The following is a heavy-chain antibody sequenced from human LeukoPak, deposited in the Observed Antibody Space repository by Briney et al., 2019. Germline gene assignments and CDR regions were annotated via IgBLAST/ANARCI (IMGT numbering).Heavy chain of an antibody. Sequence: GGSLRLSCAASGFTFLSYWMSWVRQAPGKGLEWVANIKQDGSEKYYVDSVKGRFTISRDNAKNSLYLQMNSLRAEDTAVYYCAKGRLVVTATDYWGQGTLVTVSS. CDR1: GFTFLSYW. CDR3: AKGRLVVTATDY. CDR2: IKQDGSEK. V-gene: IGHV3-7*01. D-gene: IGHD2-15*01. J-gene: IGHJ4*02.